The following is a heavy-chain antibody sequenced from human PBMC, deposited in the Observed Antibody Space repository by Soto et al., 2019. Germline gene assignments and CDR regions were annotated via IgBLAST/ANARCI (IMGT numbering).Heavy chain of an antibody. Sequence: SETLALTCTVSGGSISSGDYYWSWIRQPPGKGLEWILYIYYSGGAYYNPSLKSRVTISVDTSKNQFSLKLSSVTAADTAVYYSARGVVTTEENYFDYWGQGTLVTVSS. CDR2: IYYSGGA. D-gene: IGHD2-21*02. CDR3: ARGVVTTEENYFDY. J-gene: IGHJ4*02. V-gene: IGHV4-30-4*01. CDR1: GGSISSGDYY.